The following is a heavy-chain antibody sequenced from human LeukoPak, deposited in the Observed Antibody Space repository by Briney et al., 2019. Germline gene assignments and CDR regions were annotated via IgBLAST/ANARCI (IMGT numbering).Heavy chain of an antibody. Sequence: SETLSLTCTVSGGSISSSSYYWGWIRQPPGKGLEWIGSIYYSGSTYCNSSLKSRITISVDTSKNQFSLKVTSVTAADTAVYYCASDRSGLSFCFWGQGTLVTVSS. J-gene: IGHJ4*02. CDR2: IYYSGST. D-gene: IGHD3-22*01. V-gene: IGHV4-39*01. CDR3: ASDRSGLSFCF. CDR1: GGSISSSSYY.